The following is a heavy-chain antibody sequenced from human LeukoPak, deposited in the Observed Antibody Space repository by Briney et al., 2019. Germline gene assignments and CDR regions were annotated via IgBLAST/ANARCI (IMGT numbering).Heavy chain of an antibody. V-gene: IGHV3-21*01. CDR2: ISSSSSYI. CDR3: ARSWFGDLYYFDY. D-gene: IGHD3-10*01. Sequence: PGGSLRLSCAASGFNFSSYSMNWVRQAPGKGLEWVSSISSSSSYIYYADSVKGRFTIPRDNAKNSLYLQMNSLRAEDTAVYYCARSWFGDLYYFDYWGQGTLVTVSS. CDR1: GFNFSSYS. J-gene: IGHJ4*02.